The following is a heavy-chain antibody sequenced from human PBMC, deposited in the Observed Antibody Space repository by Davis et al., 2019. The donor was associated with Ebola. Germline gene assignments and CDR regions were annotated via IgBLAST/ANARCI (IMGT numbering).Heavy chain of an antibody. Sequence: SETLSLTCAVYGGSFSGYYWSWIRQPPGKGLEWIGEINHSGSTNYNPSLKSRVTISVDTSKNQFSLKLSSVTAADTAVYYCARGRRYSSGWYYGVLRYWGQGTLVTVSS. D-gene: IGHD6-19*01. CDR2: INHSGST. CDR1: GGSFSGYY. CDR3: ARGRRYSSGWYYGVLRY. V-gene: IGHV4-34*01. J-gene: IGHJ4*02.